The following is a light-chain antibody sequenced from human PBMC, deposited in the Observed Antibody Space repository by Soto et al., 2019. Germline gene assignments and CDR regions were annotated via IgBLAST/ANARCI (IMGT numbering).Light chain of an antibody. CDR1: QSIRSY. J-gene: IGKJ4*01. CDR3: QQRSNWPLT. Sequence: EIVLTQSPATLSLSPGERATLSCRASQSIRSYLAWYQQKPGQAPRLLIYDASNRATGIPARFSGSGSGRDFTLTINSLEPEDFAVYYCQQRSNWPLTFGGGTKVEIK. CDR2: DAS. V-gene: IGKV3-11*02.